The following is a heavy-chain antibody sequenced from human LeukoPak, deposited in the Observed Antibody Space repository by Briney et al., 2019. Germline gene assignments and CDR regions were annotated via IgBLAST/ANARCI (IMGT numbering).Heavy chain of an antibody. J-gene: IGHJ4*02. CDR1: GFSFSTFV. V-gene: IGHV3-33*01. CDR3: ARAVAGPTPLDY. CDR2: IWYDGSNK. Sequence: GGSLRLSCAASGFSFSTFVMHWVRQAPGKGLEWVAVIWYDGSNKYYADSVKGRFTISRDNSKNTLYLQMNSLRAEDTAVYYCARAVAGPTPLDYWGQGTLVTVSS. D-gene: IGHD6-19*01.